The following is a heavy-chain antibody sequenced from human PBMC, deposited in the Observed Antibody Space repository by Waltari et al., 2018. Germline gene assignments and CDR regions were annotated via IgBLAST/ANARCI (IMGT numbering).Heavy chain of an antibody. D-gene: IGHD2-2*01. J-gene: IGHJ3*02. V-gene: IGHV1-8*01. CDR1: GYTFTCYD. CDR3: AVGCSSTSCYVGDAFDI. CDR2: MNPNSGNT. Sequence: QVQLVQSGAEVKKPWASVTVCCKASGYTFTCYDTNRVRPATGQGLEWMGWMNPNSGNTGYAQKFQGRVTMTRNTSISTAYMELSSLRSEDTAVYYCAVGCSSTSCYVGDAFDIWGQGTMVTVSS.